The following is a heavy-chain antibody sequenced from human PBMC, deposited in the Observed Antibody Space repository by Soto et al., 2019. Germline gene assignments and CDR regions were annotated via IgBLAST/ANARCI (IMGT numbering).Heavy chain of an antibody. V-gene: IGHV4-31*03. CDR1: GGSIGSGGYY. Sequence: PSETLSLTCTVSGGSIGSGGYYWSWIRQHPGKGLEWIGYIYYSGSTYYNPSLKSRVTISVDTSKNQFSLKLSSVTAADTAVYYCARVLRSGDYFDYWGQGTLVTVSS. CDR3: ARVLRSGDYFDY. J-gene: IGHJ4*02. CDR2: IYYSGST. D-gene: IGHD3-3*01.